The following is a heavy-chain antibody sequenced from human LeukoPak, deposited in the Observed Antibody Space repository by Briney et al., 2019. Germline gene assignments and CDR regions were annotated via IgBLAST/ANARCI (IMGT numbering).Heavy chain of an antibody. CDR3: FPHGSGST. J-gene: IGHJ5*02. V-gene: IGHV3-23*01. CDR2: TVASGST. CDR1: GFTFKNNG. Sequence: GGSLRLSCTASGFTFKNNGMAWARQPPRKGLEWVSATVASGSTFIADPVRGRFTLSRDSSGNTVYLMMNNLRVEDTAVYYCFPHGSGSTWGQGTLVTVSS. D-gene: IGHD3-10*01.